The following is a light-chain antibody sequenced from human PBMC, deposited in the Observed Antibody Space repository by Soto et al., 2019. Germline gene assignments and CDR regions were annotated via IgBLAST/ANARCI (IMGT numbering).Light chain of an antibody. V-gene: IGKV3-20*01. CDR3: EQYGSSPPSIT. CDR1: QSVSRSN. Sequence: EIVLTQSPDTLSLSPGERATVSCRASQSVSRSNLAWYQHKPGQAPRLLNYGTSNGATGIPDRFTGSGSGTDLTLTISSLEPEDFAVYYCEQYGSSPPSITFGQGTRLEIK. J-gene: IGKJ5*01. CDR2: GTS.